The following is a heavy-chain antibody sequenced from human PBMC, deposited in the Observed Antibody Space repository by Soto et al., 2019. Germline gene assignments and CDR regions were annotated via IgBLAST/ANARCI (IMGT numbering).Heavy chain of an antibody. J-gene: IGHJ5*02. D-gene: IGHD6-19*01. V-gene: IGHV4-61*01. CDR2: IYYSGST. CDR3: ASTVWLATNWFDP. Sequence: KASETLSLTCTVSGGSVSSGSYYWSWIRQPPGKGLEWIGYIYYSGSTNYNPSLKSRVTISVDTSKNQFSLKLSSVTAADTAVYYCASTVWLATNWFDPWGQGTLVTVSS. CDR1: GGSVSSGSYY.